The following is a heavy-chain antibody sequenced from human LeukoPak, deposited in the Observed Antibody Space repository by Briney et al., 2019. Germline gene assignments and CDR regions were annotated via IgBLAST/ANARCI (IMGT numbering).Heavy chain of an antibody. CDR3: VRVSRGPSGMKDIAVVGDEFEY. D-gene: IGHD2-15*01. CDR1: GFTFSSYA. CDR2: ISGSGGST. J-gene: IGHJ4*02. Sequence: PGGSLRLSCAASGFTFSSYAMSWVRQAPGKGLEWVSAISGSGGSTYYADSVKGRFTISRDNSKNTLYLQMNSLRVEDTAVYYCVRVSRGPSGMKDIAVVGDEFEYWGQGTLVIVSS. V-gene: IGHV3-23*01.